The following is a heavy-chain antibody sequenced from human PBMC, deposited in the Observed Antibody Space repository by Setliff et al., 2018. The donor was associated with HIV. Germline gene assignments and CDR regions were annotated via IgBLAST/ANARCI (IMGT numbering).Heavy chain of an antibody. J-gene: IGHJ4*02. Sequence: SETLSLTCTVSGPSINIHYWGWIRQSPGKAFEWIGYIYSTGSTNYNPSLQSRVTISMVASRNQFSLKVTSVTAADTAVYYCAKGAGFYGDYTFDHWGQGRQVT. V-gene: IGHV4-59*11. CDR3: AKGAGFYGDYTFDH. CDR1: GPSINIHY. CDR2: IYSTGST. D-gene: IGHD4-17*01.